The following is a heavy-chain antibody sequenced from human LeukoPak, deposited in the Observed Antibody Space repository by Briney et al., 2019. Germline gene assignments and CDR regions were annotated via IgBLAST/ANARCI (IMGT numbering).Heavy chain of an antibody. D-gene: IGHD3-9*01. CDR2: VSDDGSNK. Sequence: GRSLRLSCAASGFTFGSYGMHWVRQAPGKGLEWVAAVSDDGSNKYYADSVKGRFTISRDNSKNTLYLQMNSLRAEDTAVYYCAKDPSFDGYYYYYYMDVWGKGTTVTISS. CDR1: GFTFGSYG. V-gene: IGHV3-30*18. J-gene: IGHJ6*03. CDR3: AKDPSFDGYYYYYYMDV.